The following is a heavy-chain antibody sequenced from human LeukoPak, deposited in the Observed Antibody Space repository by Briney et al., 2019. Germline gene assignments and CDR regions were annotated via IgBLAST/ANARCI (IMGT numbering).Heavy chain of an antibody. CDR1: GGSISSYY. D-gene: IGHD3-22*01. V-gene: IGHV4-59*01. CDR2: IYYSGST. CDR3: ARPHGSVYYFDL. Sequence: SETLSLTCTVSGGSISSYYWSWIRQPPGKGLEWIGYIYYSGSTNYNPSLKSRVTISVDTSKNQFSLKLSSVTAADTAVYYCARPHGSVYYFDLWGLGTLVTVSS. J-gene: IGHJ2*01.